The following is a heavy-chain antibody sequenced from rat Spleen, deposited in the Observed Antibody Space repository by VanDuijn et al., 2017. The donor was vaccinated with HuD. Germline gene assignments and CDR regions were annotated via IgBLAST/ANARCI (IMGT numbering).Heavy chain of an antibody. D-gene: IGHD1-4*01. CDR1: GHSITSSYR. CDR2: INSAGTT. J-gene: IGHJ2*01. CDR3: ARGAGYVLDA. V-gene: IGHV3-3*01. Sequence: EVQLQESGPGLVKPSQSLSLTCSVTGHSITSSYRWNWIRNFPGNKLEWMGYINSAGTTNYNPSLKSRISITLDTSKNQFFLQLNSVTTEDTATYYCARGAGYVLDAWGQGVMVTVSS.